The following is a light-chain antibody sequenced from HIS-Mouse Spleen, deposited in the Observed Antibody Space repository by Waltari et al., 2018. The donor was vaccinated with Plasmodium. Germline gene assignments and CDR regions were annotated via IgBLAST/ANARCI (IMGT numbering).Light chain of an antibody. Sequence: DIVMTQSPDSLAVSLGERATINCKSSQSVLYSSNNKNYLAWYQQKPGQPPKLLIYWASTRESGVTDRFSGSGSGTDFTLTISSLQAEDVAVYYCQKYYSTTYTFGQGTKLEIK. J-gene: IGKJ2*01. CDR2: WAS. V-gene: IGKV4-1*01. CDR3: QKYYSTTYT. CDR1: QSVLYSSNNKNY.